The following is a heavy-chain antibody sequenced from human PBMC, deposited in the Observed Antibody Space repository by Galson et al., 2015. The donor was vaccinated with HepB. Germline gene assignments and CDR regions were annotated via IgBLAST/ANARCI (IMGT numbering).Heavy chain of an antibody. V-gene: IGHV1-2*02. Sequence: SVKVSCKASGYTFTGYYMHWVRQAPGQGLEWMGWINPNSGGTNYAQKFQGRVTMTRDTSISTAYMELSRLRSDDTAVYYCARAEWEPRGSGAFDIWGQGTMVTVSS. CDR2: INPNSGGT. D-gene: IGHD1-26*01. J-gene: IGHJ3*02. CDR3: ARAEWEPRGSGAFDI. CDR1: GYTFTGYY.